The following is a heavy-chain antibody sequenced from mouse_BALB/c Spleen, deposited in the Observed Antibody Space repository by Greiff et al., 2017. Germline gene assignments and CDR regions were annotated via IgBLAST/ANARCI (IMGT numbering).Heavy chain of an antibody. D-gene: IGHD2-4*01. CDR1: GYSITSDYA. CDR2: ISYSGST. J-gene: IGHJ3*01. V-gene: IGHV3-2*02. Sequence: DVKLVESGPGLVKPSQSLSLTCTVTGYSITSDYAWNWIRQFPGNKLEWMGYISYSGSTSYNPSLKSRISITRDTSKNQFFLQLNSVTTEDTATYYCARMGLRRGFAYWGQGTLVTVSA. CDR3: ARMGLRRGFAY.